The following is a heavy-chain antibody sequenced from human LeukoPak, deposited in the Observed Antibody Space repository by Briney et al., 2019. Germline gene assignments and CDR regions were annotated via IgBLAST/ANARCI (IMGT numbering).Heavy chain of an antibody. CDR1: GYTFTGYY. CDR2: INPNSGGT. V-gene: IGHV1-2*02. Sequence: ASVKVSCKASGYTFTGYYMHWVLQAPGQRLEWMGWINPNSGGTNYAQKFQGRVTMTRDTSISTAYMELSRLRSDDTAVYYCARAGGYCSSTSCWGPIDYWGQGTLVTVSS. J-gene: IGHJ4*02. CDR3: ARAGGYCSSTSCWGPIDY. D-gene: IGHD2-2*03.